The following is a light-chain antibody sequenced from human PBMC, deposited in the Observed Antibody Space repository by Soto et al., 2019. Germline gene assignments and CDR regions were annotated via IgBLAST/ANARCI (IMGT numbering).Light chain of an antibody. V-gene: IGKV1-39*01. J-gene: IGKJ1*01. CDR1: QSITGY. Sequence: DIQMTQSPSSLSASVGDRVIITCRTSQSITGYLNWYQQKPGKAPILLIYAASTLQTGVPSRFSGSESGTDFTLTINSLQPEDFGTYYCQQSYSTPGTFGQGTRVEMK. CDR2: AAS. CDR3: QQSYSTPGT.